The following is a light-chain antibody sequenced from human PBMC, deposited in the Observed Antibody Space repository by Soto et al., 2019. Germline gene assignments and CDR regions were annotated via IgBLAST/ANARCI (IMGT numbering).Light chain of an antibody. CDR1: QSVNRY. CDR2: DAS. V-gene: IGKV3D-15*02. Sequence: EIVMTQSPATLSVSPGERAALSCWASQSVNRYLVWYQQKPGQAPRLLMYDASKRATGIPARFSGSGSGTDFTLTISRLEPEDFAVYFCQQYGNSPLTFGGGTKVDIK. CDR3: QQYGNSPLT. J-gene: IGKJ4*01.